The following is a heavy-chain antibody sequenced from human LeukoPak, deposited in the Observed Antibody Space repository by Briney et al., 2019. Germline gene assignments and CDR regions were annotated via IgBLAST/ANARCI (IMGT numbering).Heavy chain of an antibody. CDR3: ASQVGYGSGTYYNKLFDY. V-gene: IGHV4-39*01. CDR2: IYYSGTT. CDR1: GGSISSTSYY. D-gene: IGHD3-10*01. J-gene: IGHJ4*02. Sequence: SETLSLTCTGSGGSISSTSYYWGWIRQPPGEGLEWIGSIYYSGTTYYNPSLKSRVTISLDTSQNQFSLRVTSVTAADTAVYYCASQVGYGSGTYYNKLFDYWGQGTLLTVSS.